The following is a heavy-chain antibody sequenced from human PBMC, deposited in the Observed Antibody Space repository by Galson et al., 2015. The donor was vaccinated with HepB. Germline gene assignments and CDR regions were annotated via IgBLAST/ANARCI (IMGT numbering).Heavy chain of an antibody. CDR3: ARVACTNSGCPMRLHWFGP. CDR1: GFTFKNYG. J-gene: IGHJ5*02. Sequence: SLRLSCAASGFTFKNYGMDWVRQVPGQGLEWVARIFTDKVTTYYADSVWGRFTVSRDNAKNTLYLQLDSLRVEDTALYFCARVACTNSGCPMRLHWFGPWGQGTLVTVSS. V-gene: IGHV3-74*01. D-gene: IGHD2-8*01. CDR2: IFTDKVTT.